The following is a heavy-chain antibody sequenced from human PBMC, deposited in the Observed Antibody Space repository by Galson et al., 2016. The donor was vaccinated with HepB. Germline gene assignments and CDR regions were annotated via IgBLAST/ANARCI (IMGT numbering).Heavy chain of an antibody. Sequence: ETLSLTCTVSGGSISTDNWWSWVRQSPGKGLEWIGEVYHSGSANYNPSLRNRVTISVDKSKNQFSLKLFSVTAADTAVYYCTRDGRSGGDYSRRSHFDLWGRGTLVSVSS. V-gene: IGHV4-4*02. J-gene: IGHJ2*01. CDR1: GGSISTDNW. CDR2: VYHSGSA. D-gene: IGHD2-21*02. CDR3: TRDGRSGGDYSRRSHFDL.